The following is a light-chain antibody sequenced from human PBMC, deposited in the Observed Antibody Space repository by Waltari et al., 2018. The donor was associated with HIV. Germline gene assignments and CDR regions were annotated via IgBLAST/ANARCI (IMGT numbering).Light chain of an antibody. V-gene: IGKV1-12*01. J-gene: IGKJ1*01. CDR2: ASS. Sequence: IQLTQSPSFVSASVGDRVPITCRARQSISNWLSWYQQKPGTAPTLLIYASSHLQSDISGRFGGSASGTNFSLTISTLQPEDFAIYYCQQASTLPWTFGQGTKV. CDR3: QQASTLPWT. CDR1: QSISNW.